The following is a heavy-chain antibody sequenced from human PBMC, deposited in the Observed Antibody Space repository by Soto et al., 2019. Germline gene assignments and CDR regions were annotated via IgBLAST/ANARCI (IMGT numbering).Heavy chain of an antibody. CDR2: IYYSGST. CDR1: GGSISSYY. CDR3: ARLHGYCISSSCHGHYAMDV. J-gene: IGHJ6*02. Sequence: SETLSLTCNVSGGSISSYYWSWIRQPPGEGLGWIGSIYYSGSTYYNPSLNSRVTVSVDTSKNQFSLKVTSVTAADTAVYYCARLHGYCISSSCHGHYAMDVWGQGTTVTVSS. D-gene: IGHD2-2*01. V-gene: IGHV4-59*05.